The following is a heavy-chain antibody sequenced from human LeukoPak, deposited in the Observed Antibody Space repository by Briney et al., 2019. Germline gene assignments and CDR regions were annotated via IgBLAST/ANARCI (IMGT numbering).Heavy chain of an antibody. J-gene: IGHJ6*03. CDR1: GFTFSNHG. V-gene: IGHV3-30*02. CDR3: AKGSKEVLFTRDHCMDV. CDR2: IRYDGSNK. Sequence: GGTLRLSCAASGFTFSNHGMNWVRQAPGKGLEWVAFIRYDGSNKYYADSVKGRFTISRDNSKNTLYLQMNSLRAEDTAVYYCAKGSKEVLFTRDHCMDVWGKGTTVTISS. D-gene: IGHD3-3*01.